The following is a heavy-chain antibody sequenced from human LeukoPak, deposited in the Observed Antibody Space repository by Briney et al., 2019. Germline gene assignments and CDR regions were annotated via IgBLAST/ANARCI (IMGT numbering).Heavy chain of an antibody. D-gene: IGHD3-3*01. V-gene: IGHV4-39*07. CDR2: IYYSGST. J-gene: IGHJ6*03. Sequence: SETLSLTCTVSGGSIGSSSYYWGWIRQPPGKGLEWIGSIYYSGSTYYNPSLKSRVTISVDTSKNQFFLKLSSVTAADTAVYYCATMYYDFWSGSIPNYYMDVWGKGTTVTVSS. CDR3: ATMYYDFWSGSIPNYYMDV. CDR1: GGSIGSSSYY.